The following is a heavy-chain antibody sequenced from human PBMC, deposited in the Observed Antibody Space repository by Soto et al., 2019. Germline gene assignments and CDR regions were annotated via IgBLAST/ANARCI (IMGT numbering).Heavy chain of an antibody. CDR2: INHSGST. V-gene: IGHV4-34*01. CDR3: ARSGPLLRYFDWLLSPSGTMDV. D-gene: IGHD3-9*01. CDR1: GGSFSGYY. J-gene: IGHJ6*02. Sequence: SETLSLTCAVYGGSFSGYYWSWIRQPPGKGLEWIGEINHSGSTNYNPSLKSRVTISVDTSKNQFSLKLSSVTAADTAVYYCARSGPLLRYFDWLLSPSGTMDVWGQGTTVTVSS.